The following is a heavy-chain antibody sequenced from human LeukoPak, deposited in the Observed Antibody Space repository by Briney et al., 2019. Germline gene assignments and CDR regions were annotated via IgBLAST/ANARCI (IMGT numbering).Heavy chain of an antibody. D-gene: IGHD3-22*01. Sequence: ASVRVSCKASGYTFTGYYMHWVRQAPGQGLEWMGWINPNSGGTNYAQKFQGRVTMTRDTSISTAYMELSRLRSDDTAVYYCARGAHYHDSSEGFDYWGQGTLVTVSS. CDR3: ARGAHYHDSSEGFDY. CDR1: GYTFTGYY. CDR2: INPNSGGT. J-gene: IGHJ4*02. V-gene: IGHV1-2*02.